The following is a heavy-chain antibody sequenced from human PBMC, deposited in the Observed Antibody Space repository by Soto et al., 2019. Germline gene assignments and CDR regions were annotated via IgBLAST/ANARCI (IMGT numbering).Heavy chain of an antibody. D-gene: IGHD2-15*01. J-gene: IGHJ6*02. CDR1: GFTFSTYS. CDR3: AGSGRRQPPLDYYYYGMDV. Sequence: EVQLVESGGTLVQPGGSLRLSCAASGFTFSTYSMNWVRQAPGKGLEWVSYISSSSSTIYYADSVKGRFTISRDNAKNSLYLQMNSLRDEDTAVYYCAGSGRRQPPLDYYYYGMDVWGQGTTVTVSS. V-gene: IGHV3-48*02. CDR2: ISSSSSTI.